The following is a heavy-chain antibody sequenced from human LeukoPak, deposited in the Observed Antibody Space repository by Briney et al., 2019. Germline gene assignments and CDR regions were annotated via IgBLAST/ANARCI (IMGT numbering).Heavy chain of an antibody. CDR2: ISGSGGST. Sequence: GGSLRLSCAASGFTFSSYAMSWVRQAPGKGLEWVSAISGSGGSTYYADSVKGRFTISRDNSKNTLYLQMNSLRAEDTAVYYCAKDPLRGYSYGYFGSYYGMDVWGQGTTVTVSS. V-gene: IGHV3-23*01. CDR3: AKDPLRGYSYGYFGSYYGMDV. D-gene: IGHD5-18*01. CDR1: GFTFSSYA. J-gene: IGHJ6*02.